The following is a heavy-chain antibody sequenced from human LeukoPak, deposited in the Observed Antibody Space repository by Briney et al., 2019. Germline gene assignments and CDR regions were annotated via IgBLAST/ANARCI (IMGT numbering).Heavy chain of an antibody. CDR1: GFTFSSHA. D-gene: IGHD3-22*01. J-gene: IGHJ4*02. CDR2: FTGSGGNT. V-gene: IGHV3-23*01. Sequence: PGGSLRLSCAASGFTFSSHAMSWVRQAPGKGLEWVAGFTGSGGNTFYAESVKGRVTISRDNSENTLYLQMSSLRAEDTAVYYCAIASTVYSYFDCWGQGTLVTVSS. CDR3: AIASTVYSYFDC.